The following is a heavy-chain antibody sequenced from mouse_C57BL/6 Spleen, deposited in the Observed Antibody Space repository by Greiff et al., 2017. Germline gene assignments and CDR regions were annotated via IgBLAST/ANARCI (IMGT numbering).Heavy chain of an antibody. V-gene: IGHV2-3*01. D-gene: IGHD2-1*01. Sequence: QVQLKESGPGLVAPSQSLSITCTVSGFSLTSYGVSWVRQPPGKGLEWMGVIWGDGSTTYHSAPISRTSISKDNSKCQGFLKLNSLRTDDTATYFYARVGYGNYYFDYWGQGTTLTVSS. J-gene: IGHJ2*01. CDR3: ARVGYGNYYFDY. CDR1: GFSLTSYG. CDR2: IWGDGST.